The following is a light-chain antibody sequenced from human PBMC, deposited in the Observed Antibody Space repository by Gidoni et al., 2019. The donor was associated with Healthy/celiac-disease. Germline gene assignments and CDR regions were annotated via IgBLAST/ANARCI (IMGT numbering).Light chain of an antibody. V-gene: IGKV3-20*01. CDR3: QQYGSAPGT. CDR1: QSVSSSY. J-gene: IGKJ1*01. Sequence: EIVFTPSPGTLSLSPGESATLSCRASQSVSSSYLAWYQHKPGKAPRPPSYGATSRATDIPDRFSGSGYGTEFTLTSSRMEPEDFAVYYCQQYGSAPGTFXXXTKVEIK. CDR2: GAT.